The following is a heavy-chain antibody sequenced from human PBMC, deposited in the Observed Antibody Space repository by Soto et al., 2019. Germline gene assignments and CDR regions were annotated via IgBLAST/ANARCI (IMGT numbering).Heavy chain of an antibody. CDR3: ARDWAGPEGENYGMGV. CDR1: GYTFTSYY. J-gene: IGHJ6*02. Sequence: QVQLVQSGAEVKKPGASVKVSCKASGYTFTSYYMHWVRQAPGQGLEWMGIINPSGGSTSYAQKFQGRVTMTRDTSTSTVYMELSSLRSEDTAVYYCARDWAGPEGENYGMGVWGQGTTVTVSS. D-gene: IGHD2-21*01. V-gene: IGHV1-46*01. CDR2: INPSGGST.